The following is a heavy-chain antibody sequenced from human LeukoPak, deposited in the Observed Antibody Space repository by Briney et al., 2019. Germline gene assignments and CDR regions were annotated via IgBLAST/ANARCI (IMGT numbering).Heavy chain of an antibody. CDR1: GYTFSSYG. CDR3: AREKNVMITFGAVIVPGAFDI. J-gene: IGHJ3*02. V-gene: IGHV1-18*01. Sequence: ASVKVSCKASGYTFSSYGISWVRQAPGQGLEWMGWISAYNGNTNYAQKLQGRVTMTTDTSTSTAYMELRSLRSDDTAVYFCAREKNVMITFGAVIVPGAFDIWGQGTMVTVSS. CDR2: ISAYNGNT. D-gene: IGHD3-16*02.